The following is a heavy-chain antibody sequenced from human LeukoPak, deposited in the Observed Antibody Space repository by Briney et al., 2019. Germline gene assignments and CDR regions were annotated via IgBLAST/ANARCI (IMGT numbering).Heavy chain of an antibody. CDR2: ISFGSSYI. Sequence: GGSLRLSCAASGFSFDSYNMNWVRQTPGKGLEWVSSISFGSSYIYYADSVKGRFTISRDNAKNSLYLQMNSLRAEDTAVYYCAAGGVGVFDYWGQGTLVTVSS. J-gene: IGHJ4*02. V-gene: IGHV3-21*01. D-gene: IGHD1-26*01. CDR3: AAGGVGVFDY. CDR1: GFSFDSYN.